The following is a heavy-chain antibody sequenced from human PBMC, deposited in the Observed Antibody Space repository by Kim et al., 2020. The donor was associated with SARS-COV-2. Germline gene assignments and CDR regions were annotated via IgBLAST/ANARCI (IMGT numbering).Heavy chain of an antibody. CDR2: ISYDGSYE. CDR3: AKDIYDSSVGAFDI. V-gene: IGHV3-30*18. J-gene: IGHJ3*02. D-gene: IGHD3-22*01. CDR1: GFTFSNYG. Sequence: GGSLRLSCAASGFTFSNYGMHWVRQAPGKGLEWVAVISYDGSYEYYADSVKGRFTISRDNSKNTLYLQVNSLRAEDTAVYYCAKDIYDSSVGAFDIWGQGTMVTVSS.